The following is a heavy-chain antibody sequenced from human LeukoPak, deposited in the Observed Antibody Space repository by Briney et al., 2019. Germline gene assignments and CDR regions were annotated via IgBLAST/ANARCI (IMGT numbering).Heavy chain of an antibody. J-gene: IGHJ5*02. CDR2: ISAYNGNT. CDR3: ARASTYCGSTSCYRRVDP. CDR1: GYTFTSYG. V-gene: IGHV1-18*01. Sequence: ASVKVSCKASGYTFTSYGISWVRQAPGQGLEWMGWISAYNGNTNYAQKLQGRVTMTTDTSTSTAYMELRSLRSDDTAVYYCARASTYCGSTSCYRRVDPWGQGTLVTVSS. D-gene: IGHD2-2*01.